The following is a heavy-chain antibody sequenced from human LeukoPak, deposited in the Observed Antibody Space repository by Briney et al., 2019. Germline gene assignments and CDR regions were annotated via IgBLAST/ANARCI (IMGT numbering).Heavy chain of an antibody. V-gene: IGHV4-34*01. Sequence: SETLSLTCAVYGGSFSGYYWSWLRQPPGKGLEWIGEINHSGSTNYNPSLKSRVTISVDTSKNQFSLKLSSVTAADTAVYYCASLPSRIAAHSPYYYYGMDVWGQGTTVTVSS. CDR2: INHSGST. D-gene: IGHD6-6*01. CDR1: GGSFSGYY. J-gene: IGHJ6*02. CDR3: ASLPSRIAAHSPYYYYGMDV.